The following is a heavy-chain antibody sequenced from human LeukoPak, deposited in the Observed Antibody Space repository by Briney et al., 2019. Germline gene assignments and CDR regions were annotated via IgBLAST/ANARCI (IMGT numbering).Heavy chain of an antibody. CDR2: IYYSGST. J-gene: IGHJ5*02. Sequence: SETLSLTCTVSGGSISSSSYYWGWIRQPPGKGLEWIGSIYYSGSTYYNPSLKSRVTISVDTSKNQFSLKLSSVTAADTAVYYCARRGFIVAVSPNNWFDPWGQGTLVTVSS. V-gene: IGHV4-39*01. CDR1: GGSISSSSYY. CDR3: ARRGFIVAVSPNNWFDP. D-gene: IGHD5-12*01.